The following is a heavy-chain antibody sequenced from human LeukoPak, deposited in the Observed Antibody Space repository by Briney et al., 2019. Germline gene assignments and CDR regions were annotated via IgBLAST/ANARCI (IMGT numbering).Heavy chain of an antibody. CDR2: ISSSGSTI. Sequence: GGSLRLSCAASGFTFSTYEMNWVRQAPGKGLEWVSYISSSGSTINYADSVKGRFTISRDNAKNSLYLQMNSLRAEDTAVYYCARGEYYYDSSGYYYPDAFDIWGQGTMVTVSS. D-gene: IGHD3-22*01. CDR1: GFTFSTYE. J-gene: IGHJ3*02. CDR3: ARGEYYYDSSGYYYPDAFDI. V-gene: IGHV3-48*03.